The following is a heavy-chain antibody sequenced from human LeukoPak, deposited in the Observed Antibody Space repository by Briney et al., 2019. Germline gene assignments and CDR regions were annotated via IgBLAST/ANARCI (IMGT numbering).Heavy chain of an antibody. J-gene: IGHJ5*02. Sequence: ASVKVSCKASGYTFTGYYMHWVRQAPGQGLEWMGWINPNSGGTNYAQKFQGRATMTRDTSISTAYMELSRLRSDDTAVYYCARGLTYSLWFGELLSFDPWGQGTLVTVSS. V-gene: IGHV1-2*02. CDR2: INPNSGGT. D-gene: IGHD3-10*01. CDR1: GYTFTGYY. CDR3: ARGLTYSLWFGELLSFDP.